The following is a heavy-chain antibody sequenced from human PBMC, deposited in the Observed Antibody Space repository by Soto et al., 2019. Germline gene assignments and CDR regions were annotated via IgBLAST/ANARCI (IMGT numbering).Heavy chain of an antibody. CDR2: IYYSGST. Sequence: QVQLQESGPGLVKPSQTLSLTCTVSGGSISSGDYYWSWIRQPPGKGLEWIGYIYYSGSTYYNPYLKSRVTISVDTSKNQFSLKLSSVTAADTAVYYCARRMVRGVRYFDYWGQGTLVTVSS. CDR1: GGSISSGDYY. V-gene: IGHV4-30-4*01. D-gene: IGHD3-10*01. CDR3: ARRMVRGVRYFDY. J-gene: IGHJ4*02.